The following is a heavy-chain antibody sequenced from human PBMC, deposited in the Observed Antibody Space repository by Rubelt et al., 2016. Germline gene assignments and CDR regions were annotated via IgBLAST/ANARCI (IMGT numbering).Heavy chain of an antibody. D-gene: IGHD5-12*01. V-gene: IGHV4-34*01. CDR2: INNSGIT. J-gene: IGHJ2*01. CDR3: ARTSGYDWGPYFDL. Sequence: QVHLQQWGAGLLKPSETLSLTCAVYGGSFSGYYWSWIRQPTGKGLEWIGEINNSGITNYNPPLKGRVTISVSRSKNQCSLKVSSVTAGDTAVDYWARTSGYDWGPYFDLWGRGTLVTVSS. CDR1: GGSFSGYY.